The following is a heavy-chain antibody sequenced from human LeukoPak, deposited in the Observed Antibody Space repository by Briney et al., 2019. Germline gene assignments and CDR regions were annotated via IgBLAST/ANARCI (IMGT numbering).Heavy chain of an antibody. CDR1: GGSISSGGYY. Sequence: PSETLSLTCTVSGGSISSGGYYWSWIRQPPGKGLEWIGYIHYTGTTNYNPSLESRVTMSVDTSKNQFFVKLTSVAAADTAVYFCAGYNDAPAPWYFDLWGRGALVTVSS. J-gene: IGHJ2*01. D-gene: IGHD5-18*01. CDR2: IHYTGTT. V-gene: IGHV4-61*08. CDR3: AGYNDAPAPWYFDL.